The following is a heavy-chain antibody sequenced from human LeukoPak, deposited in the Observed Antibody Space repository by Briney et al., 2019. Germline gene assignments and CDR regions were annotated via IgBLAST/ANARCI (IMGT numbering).Heavy chain of an antibody. Sequence: ASVKVSCEASGYTFTGYHMHWVRQAPGQGLEWMGRINPNSGDTNYAQKFQGRVTMTRDTSISTAYMELSRLRFDDTAVYYCARDYCSSTSCLFDYWGQGTLVTVSS. D-gene: IGHD2-2*01. CDR1: GYTFTGYH. V-gene: IGHV1-2*06. J-gene: IGHJ4*02. CDR2: INPNSGDT. CDR3: ARDYCSSTSCLFDY.